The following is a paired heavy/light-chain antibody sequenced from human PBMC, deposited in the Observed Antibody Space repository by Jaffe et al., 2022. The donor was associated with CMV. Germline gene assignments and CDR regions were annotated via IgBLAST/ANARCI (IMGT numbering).Light chain of an antibody. V-gene: IGKV3-20*01. CDR2: DTS. CDR3: QQFADSPNT. Sequence: IVLTQSPGTLSLSPGERATLSCRASQSVRTTSVVWYQQKPGQAPRLLIYDTSSRAPGIPDRFRGGGSGTDFTLTISTLEPEDSAVYYCQQFADSPNTFGQGTKVEI. CDR1: QSVRTTS. J-gene: IGKJ2*01.
Heavy chain of an antibody. J-gene: IGHJ4*02. CDR3: APNRVD. CDR1: GFTFSTYW. D-gene: IGHD2-15*01. CDR2: INEVGDIR. V-gene: IGHV3-7*01. Sequence: EVQVVASGGGLVQPGGSLRLSCAASGFTFSTYWISWVRQTPGKRPEWVANINEVGDIRYYLDSVKGRFTISRDNAKNSLYLQMDSLRVEDTAMYYCAPNRVDWGQGTLVTVSS.